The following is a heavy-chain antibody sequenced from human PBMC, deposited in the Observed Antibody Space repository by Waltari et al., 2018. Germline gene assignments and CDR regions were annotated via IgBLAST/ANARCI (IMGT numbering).Heavy chain of an antibody. J-gene: IGHJ5*02. Sequence: QVQLQQWGAGLLKPSETLSLTCAVYGGSFSGYYWSWIRQPPGKGLEWIGEINHSGSTNYNPSLKSRVTISVDTSKNQFSLKLSSVTAADTAVYYCARDSPGTTSLDPWGQGTLVTVSS. CDR2: INHSGST. D-gene: IGHD1-7*01. CDR1: GGSFSGYY. V-gene: IGHV4-34*01. CDR3: ARDSPGTTSLDP.